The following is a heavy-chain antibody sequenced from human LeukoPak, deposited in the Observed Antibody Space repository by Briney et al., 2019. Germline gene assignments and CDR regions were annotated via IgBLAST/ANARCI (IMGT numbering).Heavy chain of an antibody. J-gene: IGHJ5*02. CDR3: ARGLVYYDFWSGYYSFWFDP. Sequence: PSETLSLICAVYGGSFSGYYWSWIRQPPGKGLEWIGEINHSGSTNYNPSLKSRVTISVDTSKNQFSLKLSSVTAADTAVYYCARGLVYYDFWSGYYSFWFDPWGQGTLVTVSS. V-gene: IGHV4-34*01. CDR1: GGSFSGYY. CDR2: INHSGST. D-gene: IGHD3-3*01.